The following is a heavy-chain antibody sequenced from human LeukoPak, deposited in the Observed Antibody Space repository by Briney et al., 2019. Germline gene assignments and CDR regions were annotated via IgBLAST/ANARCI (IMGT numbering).Heavy chain of an antibody. Sequence: ASVKVSCKASGYTFTGYYMHWVRQAPGQGLEWMGWINPNSGGTNYAQKLQGRVTMTTDTSTSTAYMELRSLRSDDTAVYYCAREFRGTYYYDSSGNYFDYWGQGTLVTVSS. V-gene: IGHV1-2*02. D-gene: IGHD3-22*01. CDR2: INPNSGGT. CDR3: AREFRGTYYYDSSGNYFDY. CDR1: GYTFTGYY. J-gene: IGHJ4*02.